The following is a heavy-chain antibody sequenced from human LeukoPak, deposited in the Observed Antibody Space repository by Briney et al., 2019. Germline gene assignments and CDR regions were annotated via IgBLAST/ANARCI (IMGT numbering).Heavy chain of an antibody. CDR1: AVSISSEY. J-gene: IGHJ4*02. D-gene: IGHD4/OR15-4a*01. CDR2: IHYRGST. CDR3: ARDAGATAY. Sequence: SETLSLTCTLSAVSISSEYLTWIRQPPCKGLECIGYIHYRGSTSYTTSLNSRVTISVDTSKNQSSLRLTSVTSADTAVYYCARDAGATAYWGQGALVTVSS. V-gene: IGHV4-59*01.